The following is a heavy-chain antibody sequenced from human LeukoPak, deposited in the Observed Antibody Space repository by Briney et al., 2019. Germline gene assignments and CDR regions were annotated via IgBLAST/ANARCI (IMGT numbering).Heavy chain of an antibody. Sequence: PGGSLRLSCAASTFTCSTCGMHWVRQAPGKGLEWVAVISYDESNEFYADSVKGRFTISRDKSKNTVYLQMNSLRGEDTAVYYCAKVRDGDGYNFEAFDIWGQGTMVTVSS. D-gene: IGHD5-24*01. J-gene: IGHJ3*02. V-gene: IGHV3-30*18. CDR1: TFTCSTCG. CDR2: ISYDESNE. CDR3: AKVRDGDGYNFEAFDI.